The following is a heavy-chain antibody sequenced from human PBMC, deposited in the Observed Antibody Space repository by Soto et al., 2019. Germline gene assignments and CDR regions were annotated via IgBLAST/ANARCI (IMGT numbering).Heavy chain of an antibody. Sequence: XGSLRLTCAASGFTVSSNDMSWVRQAPGKGLEWVSVIYSGGSTYYADSVKCRFTISRDNSKNTLYLQMNSLRAEETAVYYCARDLPPVTTAYYYYYYGMDVWGQGTTVTVSS. J-gene: IGHJ6*02. V-gene: IGHV3-53*01. CDR3: ARDLPPVTTAYYYYYYGMDV. D-gene: IGHD4-17*01. CDR2: IYSGGST. CDR1: GFTVSSND.